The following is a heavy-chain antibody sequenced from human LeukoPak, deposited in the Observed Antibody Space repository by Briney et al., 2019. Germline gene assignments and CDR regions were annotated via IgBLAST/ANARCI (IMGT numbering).Heavy chain of an antibody. CDR2: IYYSGST. CDR1: GGSISSSSYY. D-gene: IGHD6-19*01. Sequence: SETLSLTCTVSGGSISSSSYYWGWIRQPPGKGLEWIGSIYYSGSTYYNPSLKSRVTISVDTSKNQFSLKLSSVTAADTAVYYRARAFGSGWVINYYYYYMDVWGKGTTVTVSS. CDR3: ARAFGSGWVINYYYYYMDV. J-gene: IGHJ6*03. V-gene: IGHV4-39*07.